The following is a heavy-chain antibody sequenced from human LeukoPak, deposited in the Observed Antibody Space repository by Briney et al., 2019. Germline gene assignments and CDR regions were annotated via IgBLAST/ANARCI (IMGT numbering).Heavy chain of an antibody. D-gene: IGHD6-13*01. CDR1: GGSFSGYY. J-gene: IGHJ6*03. CDR2: INHSGST. Sequence: SETLSLTCAVYGGSFSGYYWSWIRQPPGKGLEWIGEINHSGSTNYNPSLKSRVTISVDTSKNQFPLKLSSVTAADTAVYYCARGQQLVRFYYYYYMDVWGKGTTVTIPS. V-gene: IGHV4-34*01. CDR3: ARGQQLVRFYYYYYMDV.